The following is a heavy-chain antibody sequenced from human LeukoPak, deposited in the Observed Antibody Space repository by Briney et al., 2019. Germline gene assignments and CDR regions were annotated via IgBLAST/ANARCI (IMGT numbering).Heavy chain of an antibody. CDR2: IYYSGST. V-gene: IGHV4-59*01. CDR3: ARDRYYGSGTKDV. D-gene: IGHD3-10*01. J-gene: IGHJ6*02. CDR1: GGSISSYY. Sequence: PSETLSLTCTVSGGSISSYYWSWIRQPPGKGLEWIGYIYYSGSTNYNPSLKSRVTISVDTSKNQFSLKLSSVTAADTAVYYCARDRYYGSGTKDVWGQGTTVTVSS.